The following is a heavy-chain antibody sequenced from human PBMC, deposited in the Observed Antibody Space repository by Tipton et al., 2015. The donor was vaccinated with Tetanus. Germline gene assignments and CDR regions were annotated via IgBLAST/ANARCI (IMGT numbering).Heavy chain of an antibody. CDR2: TYYRSKWYN. V-gene: IGHV6-1*01. CDR1: GDSVSSNSAA. CDR3: AREENLSGSYDPLWFDY. J-gene: IGHJ4*02. Sequence: GLVKASQTLSLTCAISGDSVSSNSAAWNWIRQSPSRGLEWLGRTYYRSKWYNDYAVSVKSRITINPDTSKNQFSLQPNSVTPEDTAVYYCAREENLSGSYDPLWFDYWGQGTLVTVSS. D-gene: IGHD1-26*01.